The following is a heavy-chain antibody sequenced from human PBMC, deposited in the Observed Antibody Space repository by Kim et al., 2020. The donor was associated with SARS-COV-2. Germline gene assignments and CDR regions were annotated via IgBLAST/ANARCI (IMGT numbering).Heavy chain of an antibody. J-gene: IGHJ4*02. CDR3: ASQPHVAAGTWCFDF. Sequence: ASVKVSCKASGYTFTGYYIHWVRQAPGQGLEWMGWVNPNNDATNYAQKFQGRVTMTRDTSISTAYMELSSLKSDDTAVYYCASQPHVAAGTWCFDFWGQG. CDR1: GYTFTGYY. V-gene: IGHV1-2*02. CDR2: VNPNNDAT. D-gene: IGHD6-19*01.